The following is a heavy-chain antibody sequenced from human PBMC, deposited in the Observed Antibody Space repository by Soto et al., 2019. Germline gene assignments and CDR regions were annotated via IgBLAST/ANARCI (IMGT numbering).Heavy chain of an antibody. CDR2: INHSGSV. D-gene: IGHD3-10*01. Sequence: QVHLQQWGAGLLKPSETLSLTCAVNGGSFNGYYWTWIRQPPGQGLEWIGEINHSGSVDYNPTLNGRVTISIDTSTQQCSLTLTSVTAADTAIYYCARAGAALRRGSIGGFDFWGQGTLVTVSS. CDR3: ARAGAALRRGSIGGFDF. V-gene: IGHV4-34*01. J-gene: IGHJ4*02. CDR1: GGSFNGYY.